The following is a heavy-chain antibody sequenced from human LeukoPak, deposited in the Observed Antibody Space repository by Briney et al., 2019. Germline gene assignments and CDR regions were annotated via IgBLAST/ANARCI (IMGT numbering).Heavy chain of an antibody. J-gene: IGHJ3*02. CDR1: GGSFSGYY. CDR2: INHSGST. Sequence: LETLSLTCAVYGGSFSGYYWSWIRQPPGKGLEWIGEINHSGSTNYNPSLKSRVTISVDKSKNQFSLKLSSVTAADTAVYYCARDCSSTRSAPESAFDIWGQGTMVTVSS. D-gene: IGHD2-2*01. V-gene: IGHV4-34*01. CDR3: ARDCSSTRSAPESAFDI.